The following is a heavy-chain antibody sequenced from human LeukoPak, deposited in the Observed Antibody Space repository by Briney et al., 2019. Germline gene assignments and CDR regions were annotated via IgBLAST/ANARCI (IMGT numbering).Heavy chain of an antibody. V-gene: IGHV1-69*06. CDR1: GGTFSSYA. CDR3: ARVGVVPAASYFDY. J-gene: IGHJ4*02. D-gene: IGHD2-2*01. CDR2: IIPIFGTA. Sequence: ASVKVSCKASGGTFSSYAIGWVRQAPGQGLEWMGGIIPIFGTANYAQKFQGRVTITADKSTSTAYMELSSLRSEDTAVYYCARVGVVPAASYFDYWGQGTLVTVSS.